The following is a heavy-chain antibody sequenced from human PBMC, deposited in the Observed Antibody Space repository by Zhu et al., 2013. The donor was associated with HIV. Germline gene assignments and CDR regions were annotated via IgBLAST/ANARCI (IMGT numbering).Heavy chain of an antibody. CDR3: AREPANLYGGNSLFDY. V-gene: IGHV1-69*12. J-gene: IGHJ4*02. D-gene: IGHD4-17*01. CDR2: IIPMFGTT. Sequence: QVQLAQSGAEVKKPGSSVKVSCKASGGSFSDFAFNWVRQAPGQGLEWMGWIIPMFGTTHYAQTLKGRVTLTADESTTTVYMELTSLRSDDTAVYYCAREPANLYGGNSLFDYWGQGSLVTVSS. CDR1: GGSFSDFA.